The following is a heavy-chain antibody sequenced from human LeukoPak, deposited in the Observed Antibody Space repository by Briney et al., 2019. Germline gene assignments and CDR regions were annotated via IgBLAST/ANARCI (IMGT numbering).Heavy chain of an antibody. CDR1: GGSFSGYY. CDR3: ARGLQGQRLVPSPIRFDY. CDR2: INHSGST. V-gene: IGHV4-34*01. D-gene: IGHD6-13*01. Sequence: SETLSLTCAVYGGSFSGYYWSWIRQPPGKGLEWIGEINHSGSTNYNPSLKSRVTISVDTSKNQFSLKLSSVTAADTAVYYCARGLQGQRLVPSPIRFDYWGQGTLVTVSS. J-gene: IGHJ4*02.